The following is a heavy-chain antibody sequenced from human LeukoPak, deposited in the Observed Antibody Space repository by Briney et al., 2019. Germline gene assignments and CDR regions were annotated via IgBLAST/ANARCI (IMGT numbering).Heavy chain of an antibody. D-gene: IGHD3-22*01. CDR1: GFTFSSYS. CDR2: ISTSSIYI. CDR3: ARVISPLYDSSGYSAGTLYYYYMDV. J-gene: IGHJ6*03. V-gene: IGHV3-21*01. Sequence: PGGSLRLSCAASGFTFSSYSMNWVRQAPGKGLEWVSSISTSSIYIYYADSVKGRFTISRNNAKNSLYLQMNSLRAEDTAVYYCARVISPLYDSSGYSAGTLYYYYMDVWGKGTTVTVSS.